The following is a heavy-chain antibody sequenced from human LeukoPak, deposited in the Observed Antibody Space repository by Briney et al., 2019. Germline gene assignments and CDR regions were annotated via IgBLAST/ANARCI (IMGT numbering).Heavy chain of an antibody. J-gene: IGHJ4*02. D-gene: IGHD2-2*01. V-gene: IGHV4-34*01. CDR3: ARGVRDCSSTSCYEFGY. CDR1: GGSFSGYY. Sequence: SETLSLTCAVYGGSFSGYYWSWIRQPPGKGLEWIGEINHSGSTNYNPSLKSRVTISVDTSKNQFSLKLSSVTAADTAVYYCARGVRDCSSTSCYEFGYWGQGTLITVSS. CDR2: INHSGST.